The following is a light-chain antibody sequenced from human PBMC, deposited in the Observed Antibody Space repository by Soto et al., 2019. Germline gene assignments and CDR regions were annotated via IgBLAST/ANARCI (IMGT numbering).Light chain of an antibody. V-gene: IGKV3-20*01. CDR1: QSVSSSY. CDR3: QQYGSSPWT. CDR2: GAS. J-gene: IGKJ1*01. Sequence: IVFTQYPDTLSLSPGERATLSCRASQSVSSSYLAWYQQKPGQAPRLLIYGASSRATGIPDRFSGSGSGTDFTLTISGLEPEDFAVYYCQQYGSSPWTFGQGTKVDIK.